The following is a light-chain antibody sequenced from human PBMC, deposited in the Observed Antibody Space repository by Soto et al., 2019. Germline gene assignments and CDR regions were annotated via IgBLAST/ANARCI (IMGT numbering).Light chain of an antibody. J-gene: IGLJ2*01. CDR1: SSDVGGYNF. Sequence: QSALTQPASVSGSPGQSITISCTGTSSDVGGYNFVSWYQQHPGKAPKLIIYEVGSRPSGISNRFSASKSGNTASLTISGLQAEDDADYYCSSFASGTTLVFGGGTQLTVL. CDR2: EVG. V-gene: IGLV2-14*01. CDR3: SSFASGTTLV.